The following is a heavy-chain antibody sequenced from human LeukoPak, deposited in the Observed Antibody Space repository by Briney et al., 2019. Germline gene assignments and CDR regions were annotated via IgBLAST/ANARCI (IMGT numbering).Heavy chain of an antibody. J-gene: IGHJ4*02. V-gene: IGHV4-4*07. CDR1: GGPISSYY. Sequence: KTSETLSLTCTVSGGPISSYYWSWIRQPAGKGLEWIGRIYTSGSTNYNPSLKSRVTMSVDTSKNQFSLKLSSVTAADTAVYYCARDNPYENSSGWTLDYWGQGTLVTVSS. D-gene: IGHD6-19*01. CDR3: ARDNPYENSSGWTLDY. CDR2: IYTSGST.